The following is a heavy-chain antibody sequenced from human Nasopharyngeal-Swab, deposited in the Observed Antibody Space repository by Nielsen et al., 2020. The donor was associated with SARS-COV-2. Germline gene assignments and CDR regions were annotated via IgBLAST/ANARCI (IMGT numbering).Heavy chain of an antibody. J-gene: IGHJ4*02. CDR3: AAYCGGDCYSGY. CDR1: GFTFDDYA. V-gene: IGHV3-9*01. D-gene: IGHD2-21*02. Sequence: SLKISCAASGFTFDDYAMHWVRQAPGKGLEWVSGISWNSGSIGYADSVKGRFTISGDNAKNSLYLQMNSLRAEDTALYYCAAYCGGDCYSGYWGQGTLVTVSS. CDR2: ISWNSGSI.